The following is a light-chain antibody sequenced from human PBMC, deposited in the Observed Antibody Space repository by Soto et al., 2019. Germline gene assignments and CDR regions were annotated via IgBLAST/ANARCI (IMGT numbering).Light chain of an antibody. V-gene: IGLV2-14*01. CDR1: ISDVGGYNY. Sequence: QSALTQPASVSGSPGQSITISCAATISDVGGYNYVSWYQQHPGKAPKLMIYDVSNRPSGGSNRFSGSNSGNTTSLPISGLQPDDDADYYCCSYTSSSTVVFGGGTKLTVL. CDR3: CSYTSSSTVV. J-gene: IGLJ2*01. CDR2: DVS.